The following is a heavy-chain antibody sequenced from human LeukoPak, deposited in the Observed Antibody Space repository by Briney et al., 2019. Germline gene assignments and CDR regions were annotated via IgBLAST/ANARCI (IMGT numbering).Heavy chain of an antibody. V-gene: IGHV3-23*01. Sequence: GGSLRLSCAASGFTFSSYAMSWVRQAPGKGLEWVSAISGSGGSTYYADSVKGRFTISRDNSKNTLYLQMNSLRAEDTAVYYCAKGGYCSSTSCSPSWLSDAFDIWGQGTMVTVSS. CDR3: AKGGYCSSTSCSPSWLSDAFDI. D-gene: IGHD2-2*03. CDR1: GFTFSSYA. J-gene: IGHJ3*02. CDR2: ISGSGGST.